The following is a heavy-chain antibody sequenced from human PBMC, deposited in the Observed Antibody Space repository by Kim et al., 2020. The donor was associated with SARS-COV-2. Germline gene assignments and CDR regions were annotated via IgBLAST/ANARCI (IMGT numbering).Heavy chain of an antibody. D-gene: IGHD3-3*01. CDR3: ARDVPGSTGFYDAFDI. Sequence: ASVKVSCKASGYTFTGYYMHWVRQAPGQGLEWMGWINPNSGGTNYAQKFQGRVTMTRDTSISTAYMELSRLRSDDTAVYYCARDVPGSTGFYDAFDIWGQGTMVTVSS. V-gene: IGHV1-2*02. CDR1: GYTFTGYY. CDR2: INPNSGGT. J-gene: IGHJ3*02.